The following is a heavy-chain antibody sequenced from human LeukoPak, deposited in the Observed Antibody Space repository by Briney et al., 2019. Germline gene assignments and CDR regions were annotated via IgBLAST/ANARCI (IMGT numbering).Heavy chain of an antibody. J-gene: IGHJ6*03. V-gene: IGHV3-53*01. CDR2: IYSGGNT. CDR1: GFTVSSNY. Sequence: GGSLRLSCAASGFTVSSNYMGWVRQAPGKGLEWVSVIYSGGNTFYADSVKGRFTISRDNPKNTLYLQMNSLRVEDTAVYYCARASYMDVWGKGTTVTVSS. CDR3: ARASYMDV.